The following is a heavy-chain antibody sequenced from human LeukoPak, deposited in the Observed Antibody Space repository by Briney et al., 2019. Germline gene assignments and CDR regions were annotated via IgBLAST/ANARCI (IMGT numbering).Heavy chain of an antibody. CDR1: VFGFSTNC. J-gene: IGHJ4*02. Sequence: GGSLILSCTASVFGFSTNCMTWVRHAPWKGLEWVASINQVENHRHYVPSARGRFTISRDNAKNSLLLQMNSLTAEDTAIYYCARSGPQAPDCYHYWGQGTQVTVSS. CDR3: ARSGPQAPDCYHY. CDR2: INQVENHR. D-gene: IGHD2-21*02. V-gene: IGHV3-7*03.